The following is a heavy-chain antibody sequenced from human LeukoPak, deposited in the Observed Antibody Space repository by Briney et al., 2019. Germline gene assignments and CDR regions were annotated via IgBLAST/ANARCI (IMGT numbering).Heavy chain of an antibody. Sequence: GGSLRPSCAASGFTFSSYAMNWVRQAPGKGLEWVSSISGSGGSTYYADSVKGRFTISRDNSKNTLYLQMNSLRAEDTAVYYCAKDGSRAWDIGFQHWGQGTLVTVSS. CDR2: ISGSGGST. V-gene: IGHV3-23*01. D-gene: IGHD2-15*01. CDR1: GFTFSSYA. CDR3: AKDGSRAWDIGFQH. J-gene: IGHJ1*01.